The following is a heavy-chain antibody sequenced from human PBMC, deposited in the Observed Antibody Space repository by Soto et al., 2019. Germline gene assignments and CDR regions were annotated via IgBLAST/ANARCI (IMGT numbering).Heavy chain of an antibody. V-gene: IGHV3-23*01. J-gene: IGHJ6*02. CDR3: AKVLGSWLRFQSGMDV. CDR2: ISGSGGST. D-gene: IGHD5-12*01. Sequence: RGSLRLSCAASGFTFSSYAMSWVRQAPGKGLEWVSAISGSGGSTYYADSVKGRFTISRDNSKNTLYLQMNSLRAEDTAVYYCAKVLGSWLRFQSGMDVWGQGTTVTVSS. CDR1: GFTFSSYA.